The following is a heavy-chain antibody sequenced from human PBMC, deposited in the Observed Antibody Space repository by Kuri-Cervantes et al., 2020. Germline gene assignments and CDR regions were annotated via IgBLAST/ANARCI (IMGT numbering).Heavy chain of an antibody. CDR3: ARETPGYSSSPYFDY. CDR1: GFTFSSYA. J-gene: IGHJ4*02. CDR2: ISYDGSNK. V-gene: IGHV3-30-3*01. Sequence: GGSLRLSCAASGFTFSSYAMHWVRQAPGKGLEWVAVISYDGSNKYYADSVKGRFTISRDNSKNTLYLQMNSLRAEDTAVYYCARETPGYSSSPYFDYWGQGTPVTVSS. D-gene: IGHD6-13*01.